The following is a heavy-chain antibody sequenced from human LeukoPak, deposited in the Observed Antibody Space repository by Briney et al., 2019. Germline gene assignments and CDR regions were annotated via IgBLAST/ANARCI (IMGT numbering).Heavy chain of an antibody. CDR1: GYTFTSYG. D-gene: IGHD3-22*01. CDR3: ARVWSDSSGYYYSSFDFQH. CDR2: ISAYNGNT. Sequence: ASVKVSCKASGYTFTSYGISWVRQAPGQGLEWMGWISAYNGNTNYAQKLQGRVTMTTDTSTSTAYMELRSLRSDDMAVYYCARVWSDSSGYYYSSFDFQHWGQGTLVTVSS. V-gene: IGHV1-18*03. J-gene: IGHJ1*01.